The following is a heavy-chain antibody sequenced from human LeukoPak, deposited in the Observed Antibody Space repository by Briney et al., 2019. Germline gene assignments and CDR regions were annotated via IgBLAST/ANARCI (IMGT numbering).Heavy chain of an antibody. J-gene: IGHJ5*02. V-gene: IGHV1-18*01. CDR1: GYTFTSYG. CDR2: ISAYNGNT. CDR3: ARERFWNGYYSPWEELDP. D-gene: IGHD3-3*01. Sequence: ASVKVSCKASGYTFTSYGISWVRQAPGQALEWMGWISAYNGNTNYAQKLQGRVTMTTDTSTSTAYMELRSLRSDDTAVYYCARERFWNGYYSPWEELDPWGQGTLVTVSS.